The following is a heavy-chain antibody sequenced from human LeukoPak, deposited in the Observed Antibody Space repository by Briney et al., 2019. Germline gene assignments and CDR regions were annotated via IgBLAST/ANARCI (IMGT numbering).Heavy chain of an antibody. J-gene: IGHJ4*02. Sequence: GGSLRLSCAASGFIFSNYSMNWVRQAPGKGLEWVSYISSSGSTTSYADSVKGRFTISRDNAKNSLFLLMNSLRDEDTVVYFCARYFASWGQGTLVTVSS. CDR3: ARYFAS. CDR2: ISSSGSTT. CDR1: GFIFSNYS. V-gene: IGHV3-48*02.